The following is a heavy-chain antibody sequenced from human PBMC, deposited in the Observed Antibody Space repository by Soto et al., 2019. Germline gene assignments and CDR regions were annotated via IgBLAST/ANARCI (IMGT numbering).Heavy chain of an antibody. J-gene: IGHJ3*02. Sequence: QVQLQESGPGLVKPSHTLSLTCTVSGGSIGSYYWSWIRQPPGQGLEWIAYIHHSGSTNYSPSLKSRVTISGDTSKSQFSLRLTSVTAADTAVYYCARSYYDSSGYLDAFDIWGQGTMVTVSS. V-gene: IGHV4-59*07. CDR1: GGSIGSYY. D-gene: IGHD3-22*01. CDR3: ARSYYDSSGYLDAFDI. CDR2: IHHSGST.